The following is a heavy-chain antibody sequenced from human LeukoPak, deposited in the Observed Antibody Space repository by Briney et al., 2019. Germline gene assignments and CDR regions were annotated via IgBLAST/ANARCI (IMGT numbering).Heavy chain of an antibody. D-gene: IGHD3-16*01. CDR3: AKDLGGYRNNYFDY. Sequence: PGGSLRLSCAASGFTFNSYAMSWVRQAPEKGLEWVATTSGSGGGTYYADSVKGRFTISRDDSKNTLYLQMNSLRAEDTAVYYCAKDLGGYRNNYFDYWGQGTLVTVSS. V-gene: IGHV3-23*01. CDR1: GFTFNSYA. J-gene: IGHJ4*02. CDR2: TSGSGGGT.